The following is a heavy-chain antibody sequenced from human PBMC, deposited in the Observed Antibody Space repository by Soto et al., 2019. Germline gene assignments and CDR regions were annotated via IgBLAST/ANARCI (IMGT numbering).Heavy chain of an antibody. CDR1: GFTFRVYA. CDR2: IGGGGDDT. J-gene: IGHJ3*02. D-gene: IGHD2-15*01. V-gene: IGHV3-23*01. CDR3: AKDRMSHNSVWYPSDI. Sequence: VQLLESGGGLVQPGGSLRLSCAASGFTFRVYAMSWVRQAPGKGLEWVSGIGGGGDDTYYADSVKGRFVISIDTSLGTLTLQRKGLRAEDTAVYFCAKDRMSHNSVWYPSDIWFQGTKVTVSS.